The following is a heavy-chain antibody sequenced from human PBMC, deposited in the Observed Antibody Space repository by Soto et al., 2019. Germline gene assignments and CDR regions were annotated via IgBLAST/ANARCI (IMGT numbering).Heavy chain of an antibody. CDR3: ARASRAGTWSFFDY. CDR2: IYHSGGT. D-gene: IGHD1-7*01. CDR1: GGSISSSNW. V-gene: IGHV4-4*02. Sequence: KTSETLSLTCAVSGGSISSSNWWSWVRQPPGKGLEWIGEIYHSGGTNYNPSLKSRVTISVDKSKNQFSLKLSSVTAADTAVYYCARASRAGTWSFFDYWGQGTLVTVSS. J-gene: IGHJ4*02.